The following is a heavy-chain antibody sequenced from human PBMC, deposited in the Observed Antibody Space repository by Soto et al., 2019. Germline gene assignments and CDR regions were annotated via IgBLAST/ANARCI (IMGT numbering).Heavy chain of an antibody. D-gene: IGHD6-19*01. Sequence: GGSLRLSCAASGFTFSSYAMSWVRQAPGKGLEWVSAISDSGGSTYYADSVTGRFTISRDNSKNTLYLEMDSLRAEDTAVYYCAKKLGSSGWTYYFDYWGQGTLVTVSS. CDR2: ISDSGGST. CDR3: AKKLGSSGWTYYFDY. J-gene: IGHJ4*02. V-gene: IGHV3-23*01. CDR1: GFTFSSYA.